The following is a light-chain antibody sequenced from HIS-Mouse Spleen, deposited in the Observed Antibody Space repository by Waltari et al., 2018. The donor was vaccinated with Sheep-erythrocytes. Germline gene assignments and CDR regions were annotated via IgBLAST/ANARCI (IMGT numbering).Light chain of an antibody. CDR1: NSVSSN. V-gene: IGKV3-15*01. CDR3: QQYNNWPLT. J-gene: IGKJ4*01. CDR2: VAS. Sequence: EIVITQSPDTLSVSPGERATLPCRASNSVSSNLAWYQQKPGQAPRLLIYVASTRATGIPARFSGSGSGTEFTLTISSMQSEDFAVYYCQQYNNWPLTFGGGTKVEIK.